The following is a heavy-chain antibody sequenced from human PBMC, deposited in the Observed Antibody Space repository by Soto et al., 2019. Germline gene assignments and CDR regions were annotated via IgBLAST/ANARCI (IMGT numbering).Heavy chain of an antibody. CDR1: GGSISSYY. CDR2: IYYSGST. V-gene: IGHV4-59*01. J-gene: IGHJ4*02. D-gene: IGHD5-18*01. Sequence: SETLSLTCSVSGGSISSYYWSWIRQPPGKGLEWIGYIYYSGSTKYNPSLKSRVTMSLDKSKNQYSLKLTSVTAADTAVYYCARVRGVDTAMGDFDYWGQGTLVTSPQ. CDR3: ARVRGVDTAMGDFDY.